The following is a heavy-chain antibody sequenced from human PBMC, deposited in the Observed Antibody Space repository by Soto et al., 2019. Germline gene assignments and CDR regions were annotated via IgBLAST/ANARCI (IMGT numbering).Heavy chain of an antibody. Sequence: TGGSLRLSCAASGFTISSNAMYWVRQAPGKGLEWVSAISDRGATTHHADSVKGRFTISRDTSKNTLYLQLNTLRADDTAVYYCAKDKPGTTSFDYWGQGTLVTVSS. J-gene: IGHJ4*02. CDR2: ISDRGATT. CDR1: GFTISSNA. D-gene: IGHD1-1*01. CDR3: AKDKPGTTSFDY. V-gene: IGHV3-23*01.